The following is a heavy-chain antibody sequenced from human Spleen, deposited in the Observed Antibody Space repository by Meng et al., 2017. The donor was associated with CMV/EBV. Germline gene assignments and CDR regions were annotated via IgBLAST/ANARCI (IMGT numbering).Heavy chain of an antibody. CDR2: VYHRGDT. D-gene: IGHD1-1*01. CDR3: GRDQGRQLINH. V-gene: IGHV4-4*02. Sequence: VQLQESGPGLVKPSGTPALTCTVSGDSISSDIWWSWVRQPPGKGLEWIGEVYHRGDTNYNPSLKSRVVISVDRSKNQFSLNLSSVTAADTAVYYCGRDQGRQLINHWGQGTLVTVSS. CDR1: GDSISSDIW. J-gene: IGHJ4*02.